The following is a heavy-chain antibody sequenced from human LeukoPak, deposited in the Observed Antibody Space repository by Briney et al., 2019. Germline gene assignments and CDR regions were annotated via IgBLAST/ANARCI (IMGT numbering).Heavy chain of an antibody. CDR1: GFTFSSYS. CDR2: ISSSSGYI. D-gene: IGHD1-26*01. CDR3: ARAKTYSGSYYDAFDL. J-gene: IGHJ3*01. Sequence: PGGSLRLSCAASGFTFSSYSMNWVRQAPGKGLEWVSSISSSSGYIYYADSVKGRFTISRDNAENSLYLQMSSLRAEDTAVYYCARAKTYSGSYYDAFDLWGQGTMVTVSS. V-gene: IGHV3-21*01.